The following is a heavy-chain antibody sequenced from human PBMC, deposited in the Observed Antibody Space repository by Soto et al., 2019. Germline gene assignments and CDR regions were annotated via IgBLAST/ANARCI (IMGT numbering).Heavy chain of an antibody. D-gene: IGHD3-22*01. Sequence: SETLSLTYTVSGGSISSGDYYWSWIRQPPGKGLEWIGYIYYSGSTYYNPSLKSRVTISVDTSKNQFSLKLSSVTAADTAVYYCARAARVSSGYYLWGWFDPWGQGTLVTVSS. CDR1: GGSISSGDYY. CDR2: IYYSGST. V-gene: IGHV4-30-4*01. J-gene: IGHJ5*02. CDR3: ARAARVSSGYYLWGWFDP.